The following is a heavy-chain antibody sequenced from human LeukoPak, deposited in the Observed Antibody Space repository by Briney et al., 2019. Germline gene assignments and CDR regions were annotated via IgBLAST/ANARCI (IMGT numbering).Heavy chain of an antibody. D-gene: IGHD3-10*01. V-gene: IGHV1-69*13. CDR2: IIPIFVTA. CDR1: GGTFSSYA. Sequence: ASVKVSCKASGGTFSSYAFNWVRQAPGQGLEWMGGIIPIFVTANYAQKFQGRVTITADESTSTAYMELSSLRSEDTAVYYCASGGHGSGSYYYFDYWGQGTLVTVSS. CDR3: ASGGHGSGSYYYFDY. J-gene: IGHJ4*02.